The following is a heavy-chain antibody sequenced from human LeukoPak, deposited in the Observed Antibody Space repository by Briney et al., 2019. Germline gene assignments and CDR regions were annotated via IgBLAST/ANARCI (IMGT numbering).Heavy chain of an antibody. Sequence: GGSLRLSCAASGFTLSTASMNWLRQAPGKGLEWISYIERSTNTIYYADSVKGRFTISRDSAKNSLYLQMNSLRAEDTAVYFCADNLSRWGQGTLVTVSS. J-gene: IGHJ4*02. CDR3: ADNLSR. CDR1: GFTLSTAS. V-gene: IGHV3-48*04. D-gene: IGHD1-1*01. CDR2: IERSTNTI.